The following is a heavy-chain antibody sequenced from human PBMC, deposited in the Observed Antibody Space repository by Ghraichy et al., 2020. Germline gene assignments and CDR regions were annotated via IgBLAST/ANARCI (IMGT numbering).Heavy chain of an antibody. J-gene: IGHJ4*02. CDR3: AKPSNYYDSSGYYD. V-gene: IGHV3-23*01. CDR1: GFTFSSYA. D-gene: IGHD3-22*01. CDR2: ISGSGGST. Sequence: GESLNISCAASGFTFSSYAMSWVRQAPGKGLEWVSAISGSGGSTYYADSVKGRFTISRDNSKNTLYLQMNSLRAEDTAVYYCAKPSNYYDSSGYYDWGQGTLVTVSS.